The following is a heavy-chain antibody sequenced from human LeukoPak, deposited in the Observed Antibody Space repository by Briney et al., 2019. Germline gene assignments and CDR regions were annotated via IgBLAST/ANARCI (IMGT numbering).Heavy chain of an antibody. CDR2: ISYDGSKK. CDR3: ARDLGLDIVVVPAAIQRNDYYYYGMDV. J-gene: IGHJ6*02. Sequence: GRSLRLSCAASGFTFSSYAMHWVRQAPGKGLEWVAIISYDGSKKYYADSVTGRFTISRDNSKNTPYVQMNSLRAEDTAVYYCARDLGLDIVVVPAAIQRNDYYYYGMDVWGQGTTVTVSS. D-gene: IGHD2-2*01. V-gene: IGHV3-30*04. CDR1: GFTFSSYA.